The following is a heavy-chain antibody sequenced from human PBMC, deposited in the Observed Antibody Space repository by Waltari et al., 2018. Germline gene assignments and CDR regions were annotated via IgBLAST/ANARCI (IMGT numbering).Heavy chain of an antibody. CDR1: GITLQHYW. D-gene: IGHD2-2*01. J-gene: IGHJ3*02. CDR3: ASRYCSIINCYLASYMSFDI. Sequence: EAQLVASGGGWVQPGGSLRLSCPASGITLQHYWMTLFRPAPGKGLEWVANIKQDGSEKYYVDSVKGRFTISRDNTENSLYLEMDNLRAEDTAVYYCASRYCSIINCYLASYMSFDIWGQGTMVTVSS. V-gene: IGHV3-7*02. CDR2: IKQDGSEK.